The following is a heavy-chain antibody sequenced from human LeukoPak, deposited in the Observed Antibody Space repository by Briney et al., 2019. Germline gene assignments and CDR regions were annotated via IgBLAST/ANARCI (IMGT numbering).Heavy chain of an antibody. CDR3: ADSSGYYSGY. V-gene: IGHV1-69*05. CDR2: IIPIFGTA. J-gene: IGHJ1*01. Sequence: SVKVSCKASGGTFSSYAISWVRQAPGQGLEWMGRIIPIFGTANYAQKFQGRVTITTDESTSTAYMELSRLRSEDTAVYYCADSSGYYSGYWGQGTLVTVSS. CDR1: GGTFSSYA. D-gene: IGHD3-22*01.